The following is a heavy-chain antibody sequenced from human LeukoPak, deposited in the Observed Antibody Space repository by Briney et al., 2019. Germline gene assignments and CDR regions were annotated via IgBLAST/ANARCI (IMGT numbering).Heavy chain of an antibody. CDR1: GFTLSTYD. CDR3: ARGGYSSSSYFYYYMDV. J-gene: IGHJ6*03. V-gene: IGHV3-21*06. D-gene: IGHD6-6*01. CDR2: ISSSSSNI. Sequence: PGGSLRLSCAASGFTLSTYDMHWVRQAPGKGLEWVSYISSSSSNIYDADSMKGRFTLSRDNTKNSLYLQMNSLRDEHTAVYYCARGGYSSSSYFYYYMDVWGKGTTVTVSS.